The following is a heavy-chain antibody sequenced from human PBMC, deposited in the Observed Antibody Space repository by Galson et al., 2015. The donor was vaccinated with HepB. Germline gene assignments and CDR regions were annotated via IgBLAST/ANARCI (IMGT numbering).Heavy chain of an antibody. D-gene: IGHD6-13*01. J-gene: IGHJ2*01. Sequence: SLRLSCAASGFTFSDYSMKWVRQAPGKGLEWVSYITSSGTIYYADSVKGRFTISRDNAKNSLYLQMNSLRDEDTAVHYCARDALRYSSSWYFDLSGRGTRVTVSS. CDR1: GFTFSDYS. V-gene: IGHV3-48*02. CDR3: ARDALRYSSSWYFDL. CDR2: ITSSGTI.